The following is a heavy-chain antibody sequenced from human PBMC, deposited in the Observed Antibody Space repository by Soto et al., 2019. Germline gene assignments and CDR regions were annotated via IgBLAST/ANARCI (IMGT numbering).Heavy chain of an antibody. D-gene: IGHD3-22*01. V-gene: IGHV4-4*02. CDR2: ISHSGIT. J-gene: IGHJ4*02. Sequence: QVQLQESGPGLVRPSGALSVTCAVSGDSISRSHWWSWVRQSPGKGLEWIGEISHSGITTYNPSLKSQVTISGDKSKNQLSLKLTSVTAADTAVYYCARVRYDRSGFDHWGQGTLVSVSS. CDR1: GDSISRSHW. CDR3: ARVRYDRSGFDH.